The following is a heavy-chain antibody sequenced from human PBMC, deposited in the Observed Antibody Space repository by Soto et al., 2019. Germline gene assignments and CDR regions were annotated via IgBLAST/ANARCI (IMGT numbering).Heavy chain of an antibody. CDR1: GGTFSSYA. CDR2: IIPIFGTA. D-gene: IGHD3-3*01. V-gene: IGHV1-69*06. J-gene: IGHJ4*02. Sequence: SVKVSCKASGGTFSSYAISWVRQAPGQGLEWMGGIIPIFGTANYAQKFQGRVTITADMSTGTAYMELSSLRSEDTAVYYCAAVPVLRSLKWLPAYFDYWGQGTLVTVSS. CDR3: AAVPVLRSLKWLPAYFDY.